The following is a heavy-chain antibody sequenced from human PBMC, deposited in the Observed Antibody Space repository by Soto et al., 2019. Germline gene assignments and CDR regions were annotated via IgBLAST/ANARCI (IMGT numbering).Heavy chain of an antibody. Sequence: QVQLVQSGAEVKKPGSSVKVSCLASRGTFNRYAINWVRQAPGHGLEWLGALVPQFGTPNYEQKLQDRVTIVADESTNTTSMELRGLTSDDTAVYYCARQNRDTPMVPFDVWGQGTLVTVSS. CDR2: LVPQFGTP. V-gene: IGHV1-69*01. D-gene: IGHD5-18*01. CDR3: ARQNRDTPMVPFDV. J-gene: IGHJ4*02. CDR1: RGTFNRYA.